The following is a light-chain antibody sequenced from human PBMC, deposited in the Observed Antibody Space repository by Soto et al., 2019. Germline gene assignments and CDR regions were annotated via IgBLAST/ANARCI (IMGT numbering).Light chain of an antibody. V-gene: IGKV1-5*03. CDR2: ETS. CDR3: QQDHKYPWT. CDR1: QTINNW. J-gene: IGKJ1*01. Sequence: DVHMTQSPSTLSASVGDRVTIACRASQTINNWLAWYQQRPGKAPTLLIYETSTLETVVPSRFSGSGAGTDFIRTISSLQPEDFAKYYCQQDHKYPWTFGQGTMVEI.